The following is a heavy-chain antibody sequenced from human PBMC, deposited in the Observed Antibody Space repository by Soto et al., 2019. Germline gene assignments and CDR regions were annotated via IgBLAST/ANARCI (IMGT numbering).Heavy chain of an antibody. CDR3: ARGGYYFDSSRYRGIDAFDI. CDR1: GYTFTSYY. V-gene: IGHV1-46*01. D-gene: IGHD3-22*01. J-gene: IGHJ3*02. CDR2: INPSGGST. Sequence: GASVKVSCKASGYTFTSYYMHWVRQAPGQGLEWMGIINPSGGSTTYAQKFQGRVTMTRDTSTYTVYMELSSLRSEDTAVYYCARGGYYFDSSRYRGIDAFDIWGQGTMVTVS.